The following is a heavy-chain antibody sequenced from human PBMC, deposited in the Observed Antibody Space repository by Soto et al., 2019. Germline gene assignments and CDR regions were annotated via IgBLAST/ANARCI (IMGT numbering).Heavy chain of an antibody. J-gene: IGHJ5*02. V-gene: IGHV4-59*01. CDR3: ARGEGTGTQNWFDP. CDR1: GGSISSYY. CDR2: IYYSGST. Sequence: SETLSLTXTVSGGSISSYYWSWIRQPPGKGLEWIGYIYYSGSTNYNPSLKSRVTISVDTSKNQFSLKLSSVTAADTAVYYCARGEGTGTQNWFDPWGQGTLVTVSS. D-gene: IGHD1-7*01.